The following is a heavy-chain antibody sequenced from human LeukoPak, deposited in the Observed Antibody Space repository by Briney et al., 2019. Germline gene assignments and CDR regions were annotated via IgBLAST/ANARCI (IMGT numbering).Heavy chain of an antibody. CDR1: GGFISSSSYY. J-gene: IGHJ3*02. V-gene: IGHV4-39*01. CDR3: ARPGYSSSWYVSGAFDI. D-gene: IGHD6-13*01. CDR2: IYYSGST. Sequence: SETLSLTCTVSGGFISSSSYYWGWIRQPPGKGLEWIGSIYYSGSTYYNPSLKSRVTISVDTSKNQFSLKLSSLTAADTAVYYCARPGYSSSWYVSGAFDIWGQGTMVTVSS.